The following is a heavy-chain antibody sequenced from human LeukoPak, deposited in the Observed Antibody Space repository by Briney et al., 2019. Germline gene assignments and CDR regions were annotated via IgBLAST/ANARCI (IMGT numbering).Heavy chain of an antibody. CDR1: GFTVSSNY. J-gene: IGHJ3*02. V-gene: IGHV3-53*01. D-gene: IGHD3-22*01. CDR3: ARDGFSSGYPYDAFDI. CDR2: IYSGDST. Sequence: SGGSLRLSCAASGFTVSSNYMSWVRQAPGKGLEWVSVIYSGDSTYYADSVKGRFTISRDNSKNTLYLQMNSLRAEDTAVYYCARDGFSSGYPYDAFDIWGQGTMVTVSS.